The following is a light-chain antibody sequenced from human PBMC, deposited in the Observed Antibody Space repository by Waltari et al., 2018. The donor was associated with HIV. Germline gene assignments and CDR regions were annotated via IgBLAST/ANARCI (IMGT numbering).Light chain of an antibody. J-gene: IGKJ4*01. Sequence: DIVMTQSPNSLAVSLGERATIHCRSSRTILYSYENRDCLAWYQQKPGQSPEVLIYWASTRASGVPDRFSGSGSGTNFSLTISALQSDDVALYYCQQYYTPGPTFGGGTKVEIK. CDR3: QQYYTPGPT. CDR1: RTILYSYENRDC. CDR2: WAS. V-gene: IGKV4-1*01.